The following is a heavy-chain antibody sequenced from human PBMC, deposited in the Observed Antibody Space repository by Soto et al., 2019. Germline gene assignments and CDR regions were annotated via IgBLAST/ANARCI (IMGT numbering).Heavy chain of an antibody. V-gene: IGHV3-23*01. CDR3: AKEGIAAAGDRDYYYYYMDV. CDR2: ISGSGGST. CDR1: GFTFSSYA. D-gene: IGHD6-13*01. J-gene: IGHJ6*03. Sequence: PGGSLRISCAASGFTFSSYAMSWVRQAPGKGLGWVSAISGSGGSTYYADSVKGRFTISRDNSKNTLYLQMNSLRAEDTAVYYCAKEGIAAAGDRDYYYYYMDVWGKGTTVTVSS.